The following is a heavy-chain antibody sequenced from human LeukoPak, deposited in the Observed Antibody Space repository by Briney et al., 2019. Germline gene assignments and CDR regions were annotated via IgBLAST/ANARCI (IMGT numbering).Heavy chain of an antibody. CDR1: GYTFTGYY. V-gene: IGHV1-2*02. J-gene: IGHJ5*02. D-gene: IGHD1-7*01. CDR3: ARDGITGTPEEYNWFDP. CDR2: INPNSGGT. Sequence: GASVKVSCKASGYTFTGYYMHWVRQAPGQGLEWMGWINPNSGGTNYAQKFQGRVTMTRDTSISTAYMELSRLRSDDTAVYYCARDGITGTPEEYNWFDPWGQGTLVAVSS.